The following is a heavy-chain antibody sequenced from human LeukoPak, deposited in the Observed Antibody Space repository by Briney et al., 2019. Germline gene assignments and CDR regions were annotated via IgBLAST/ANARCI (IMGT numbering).Heavy chain of an antibody. V-gene: IGHV4-39*07. D-gene: IGHD5-18*01. CDR2: IYYSGGT. CDR3: ARVGVASRGYTYGPDY. J-gene: IGHJ4*02. CDR1: GGPISSSSYY. Sequence: SETLSLTCTVSGGPISSSSYYWGWLRQPPGKGLEWIGSIYYSGGTNYNPSLRNRVTISVDTSKNQFSLKVTSVTAADTAVYHCARVGVASRGYTYGPDYWGQGTLVTVSS.